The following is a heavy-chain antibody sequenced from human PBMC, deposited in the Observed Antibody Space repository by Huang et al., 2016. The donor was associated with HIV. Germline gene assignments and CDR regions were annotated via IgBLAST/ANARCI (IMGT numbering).Heavy chain of an antibody. CDR1: GYTFTSYG. D-gene: IGHD6-19*01. CDR3: ARDRGAVAGTSPGY. CDR2: ISAYNGHT. Sequence: QVQLVQSGAEVKKPGASVKVSCKASGYTFTSYGISWVRQAPGQGLEWMGWISAYNGHTNYGHKLQGRVTMTTETSASTAYMELRSLRSDDTAVYYCARDRGAVAGTSPGYWGQGTLVTVSS. J-gene: IGHJ4*02. V-gene: IGHV1-18*01.